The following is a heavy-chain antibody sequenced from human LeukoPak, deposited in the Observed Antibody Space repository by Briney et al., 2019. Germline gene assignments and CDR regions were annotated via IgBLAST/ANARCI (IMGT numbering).Heavy chain of an antibody. D-gene: IGHD3-16*01. CDR2: ISSGGGTT. V-gene: IGHV3-48*03. CDR1: GFTFSSYE. J-gene: IGHJ4*02. CDR3: ARWGAFDY. Sequence: PGGSLRLSCAASGFTFSSYEMNWVRQAPGKGLEWVSYISSGGGTTYYADSVKGRFTISRDNAKNSLYLQMNSLRAEDTAVYYCARWGAFDYWGQGTLVTVSS.